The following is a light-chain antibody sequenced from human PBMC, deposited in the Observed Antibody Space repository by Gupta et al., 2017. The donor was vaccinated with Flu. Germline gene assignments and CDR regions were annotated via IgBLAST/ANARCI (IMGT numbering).Light chain of an antibody. V-gene: IGKV2-28*01. CDR3: MQTLQTPRT. CDR2: LGS. CDR1: QSLLHSNGYNY. Sequence: DIVMIQSPLSLPVTPGEPASISCMSSQSLLHSNGYNYLDWYLQKPGQSPQLLIYLGSNRASGVPDRFSGSGSGTDFTLKISSVEAEDVGVYYCMQTLQTPRTFGQGTKVEIK. J-gene: IGKJ1*01.